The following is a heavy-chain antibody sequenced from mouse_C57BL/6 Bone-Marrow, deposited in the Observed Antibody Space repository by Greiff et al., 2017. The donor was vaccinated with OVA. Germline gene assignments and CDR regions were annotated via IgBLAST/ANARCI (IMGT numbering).Heavy chain of an antibody. CDR3: TRGYYFDY. J-gene: IGHJ2*01. CDR1: GYTFTSYT. CDR2: IDPTNDYT. Sequence: QVQLQQSGAELARPGASVKMSCKASGYTFTSYTIHWVKQRPGQGLEWIGYIDPTNDYTNYNQKFKGKATSTADKSSSTAYMQLSSLTSEDSAVYYCTRGYYFDYWGQGTTLTVSS. V-gene: IGHV1-4*01.